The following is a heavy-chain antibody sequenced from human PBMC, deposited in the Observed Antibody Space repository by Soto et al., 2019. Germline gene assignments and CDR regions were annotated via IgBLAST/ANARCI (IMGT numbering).Heavy chain of an antibody. V-gene: IGHV3-33*01. CDR3: ARDNSSSWYGQTNWFDP. CDR1: GFTFSSYG. D-gene: IGHD6-13*01. Sequence: GGSLRLSCAASGFTFSSYGMHWVRQAPGKGLEWVAVIWYDGSNKYYADSVKGRFTISRDNSKNTLYLQMNSLRAEDTAVYYCARDNSSSWYGQTNWFDPWGQGTLLTVSS. CDR2: IWYDGSNK. J-gene: IGHJ5*02.